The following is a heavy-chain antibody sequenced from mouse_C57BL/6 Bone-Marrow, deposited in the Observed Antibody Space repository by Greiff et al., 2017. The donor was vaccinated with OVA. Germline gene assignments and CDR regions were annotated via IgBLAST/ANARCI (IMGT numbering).Heavy chain of an antibody. V-gene: IGHV5-15*01. CDR2: ISNLAYSI. CDR1: GFTFSDYG. Sequence: EVHLVESGGGLVQPGGSLKLSCAASGFTFSDYGMAWVRQAPRKGPEWVAFISNLAYSIYYADTVTGRFTISRENAKNTLYLEMSSLRSEDTAMYYCARQDYGSSYHWYFDVWGTGTTVTVSS. CDR3: ARQDYGSSYHWYFDV. D-gene: IGHD1-1*01. J-gene: IGHJ1*03.